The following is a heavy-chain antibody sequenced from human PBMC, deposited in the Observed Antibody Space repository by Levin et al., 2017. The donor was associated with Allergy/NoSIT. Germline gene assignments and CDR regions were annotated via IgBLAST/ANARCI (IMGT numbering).Heavy chain of an antibody. CDR2: IQSGGGT. Sequence: PGESLKISCAASEFTVSNKYMTWVRQAPGKGLEWVSIIQSGGGTHYADSVKGRFTISRDTSMNTLYLQMNYLRVEDTAMYYCASGATVITRYFDFWGQGTLVTVSS. D-gene: IGHD4-17*01. V-gene: IGHV3-53*01. CDR1: EFTVSNKY. CDR3: ASGATVITRYFDF. J-gene: IGHJ4*02.